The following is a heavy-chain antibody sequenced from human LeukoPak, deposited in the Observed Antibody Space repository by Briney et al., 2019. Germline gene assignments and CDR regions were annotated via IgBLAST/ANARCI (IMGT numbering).Heavy chain of an antibody. Sequence: SETLSLTCTASGVSISSYFWSWIGHPPGKGLEGIGYIYYSVSTNFNPSLKSRVTISVDTSKNQYFLRLSSVTAADTAVYYCASRRIGDLTIGSDTWFDPWGQGALVTVSS. CDR1: GVSISSYF. J-gene: IGHJ5*02. CDR3: ASRRIGDLTIGSDTWFDP. V-gene: IGHV4-59*08. D-gene: IGHD2-15*01. CDR2: IYYSVST.